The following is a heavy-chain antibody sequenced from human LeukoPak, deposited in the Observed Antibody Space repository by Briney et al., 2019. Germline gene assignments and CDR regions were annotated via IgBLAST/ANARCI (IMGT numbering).Heavy chain of an antibody. CDR3: ARSIVGATSVFDY. V-gene: IGHV5-51*01. CDR1: GYTFTFYW. D-gene: IGHD1-26*01. Sequence: GESLKISCKGSGYTFTFYWIAWVRQMPGKGLEWMGIIYPGDSDTTYSPSFQGQVTISADKSISTAYLQWSSLKASDTAMYYCARSIVGATSVFDYWGQGTMVTASP. CDR2: IYPGDSDT. J-gene: IGHJ4*02.